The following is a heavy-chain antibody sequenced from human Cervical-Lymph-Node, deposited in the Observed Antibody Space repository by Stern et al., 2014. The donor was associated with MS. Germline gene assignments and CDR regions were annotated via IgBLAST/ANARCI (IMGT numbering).Heavy chain of an antibody. Sequence: QVQLQQWGAGLLKPSETLSLTCAVYGGSFDAFYWSWIRQPPGKGLEWIGEISHSGYTNYNPSLNRRVTISVDTSKNQFSLKLSCVTAADTAVYYCARTWIAVRNTKWFDPWGQGTLVTVSS. CDR2: ISHSGYT. D-gene: IGHD6-6*01. J-gene: IGHJ5*02. V-gene: IGHV4-34*01. CDR1: GGSFDAFY. CDR3: ARTWIAVRNTKWFDP.